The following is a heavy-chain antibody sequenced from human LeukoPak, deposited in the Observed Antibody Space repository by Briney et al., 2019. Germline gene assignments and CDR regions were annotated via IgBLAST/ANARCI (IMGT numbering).Heavy chain of an antibody. J-gene: IGHJ4*02. CDR2: INHSGST. CDR1: GGSFSGYY. Sequence: SETLSLTCAVYGGSFSGYYWSWIRQPPGKGLEWIGEINHSGSTNYNPSLKSRVTISVDTSKNQFSLKLSSVTAADTAVYYCASDHHLTGSPYWGQGTLVTVSS. V-gene: IGHV4-34*01. D-gene: IGHD3-9*01. CDR3: ASDHHLTGSPY.